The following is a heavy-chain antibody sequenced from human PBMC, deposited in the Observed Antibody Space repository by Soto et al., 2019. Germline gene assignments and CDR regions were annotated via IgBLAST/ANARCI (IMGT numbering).Heavy chain of an antibody. CDR1: GGSISSYY. J-gene: IGHJ6*03. Sequence: SETLSLTCTVSGGSISSYYWSWIRQPPGKGLEWIGYIYYSGSTNYNPSLKSRVTISVDTSKNQFSLKLSSVTAADTAVYYCAGRYYDYIWGSYRYTDYYYYMDVWGKGTTVTVSS. D-gene: IGHD3-16*02. CDR3: AGRYYDYIWGSYRYTDYYYYMDV. CDR2: IYYSGST. V-gene: IGHV4-59*08.